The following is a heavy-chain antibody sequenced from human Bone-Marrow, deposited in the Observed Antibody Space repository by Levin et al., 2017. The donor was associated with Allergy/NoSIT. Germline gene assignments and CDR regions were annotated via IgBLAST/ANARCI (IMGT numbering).Heavy chain of an antibody. V-gene: IGHV4-31*03. J-gene: IGHJ5*02. CDR2: IDHSGSV. D-gene: IGHD5-18*01. CDR3: TREGSTANWFDP. Sequence: PSETLSLTCTVSGGSINSGASYWSWVRQHPGTGLEWLGYIDHSGSVYYNPSLKSRISISADTSRNQFSLSLTSVTAADTAVYYCTREGSTANWFDPWGPGTLVKVSS. CDR1: GGSINSGASY.